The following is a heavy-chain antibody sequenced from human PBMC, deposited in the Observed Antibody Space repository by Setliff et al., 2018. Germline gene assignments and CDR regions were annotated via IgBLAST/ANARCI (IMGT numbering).Heavy chain of an antibody. CDR3: AREGVDTRSSTDYRYYMDV. V-gene: IGHV1-69*05. J-gene: IGHJ6*03. D-gene: IGHD5-18*01. CDR2: TIPNFGTT. Sequence: GASVKVSCKASGGTFSSYGISWVRQAPGQGPEWLGGTIPNFGTTNYAQEFQGRVTIITDESTSTAYMELSSLRFEDTAVYYCAREGVDTRSSTDYRYYMDVWGKGTTVTVSS. CDR1: GGTFSSYG.